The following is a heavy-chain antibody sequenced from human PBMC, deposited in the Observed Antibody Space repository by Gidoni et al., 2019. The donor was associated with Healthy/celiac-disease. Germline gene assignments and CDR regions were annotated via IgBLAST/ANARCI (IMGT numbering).Heavy chain of an antibody. V-gene: IGHV4-39*01. CDR2: IYYSGST. CDR3: ASTTDYYDSSGYYCHYFDY. Sequence: QLQLQESGPGLVKPSETLSLTCTVSGGSISSSSYYWGWIRQPPGKGLEWIGSIYYSGSTYYNPSLKSRVTISVDTSKNQFSLKLSSVTAADTAVYYCASTTDYYDSSGYYCHYFDYWGQGTLVTVSS. CDR1: GGSISSSSYY. D-gene: IGHD3-22*01. J-gene: IGHJ4*02.